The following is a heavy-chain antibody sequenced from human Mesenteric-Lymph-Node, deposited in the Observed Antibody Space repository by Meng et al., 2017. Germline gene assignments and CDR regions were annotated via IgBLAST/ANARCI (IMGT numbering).Heavy chain of an antibody. J-gene: IGHJ4*02. Sequence: GALRLSCAASGFTFSSYSMNWVRQAPGKGLEWVSSISSSSSYIYYADSVKGRFTISRDNAKNSLYLQMDSLRNEDTAFYHCVKGTAANSPFYYFDYWGQGALVTVSS. CDR3: VKGTAANSPFYYFDY. V-gene: IGHV3-21*04. D-gene: IGHD6-13*01. CDR1: GFTFSSYS. CDR2: ISSSSSYI.